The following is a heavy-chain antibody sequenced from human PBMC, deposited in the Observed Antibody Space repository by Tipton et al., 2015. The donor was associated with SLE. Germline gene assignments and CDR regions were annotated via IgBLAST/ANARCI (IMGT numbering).Heavy chain of an antibody. D-gene: IGHD6-13*01. CDR1: GYPFTSYT. CDR2: ISVYNGNT. J-gene: IGHJ5*02. Sequence: QLVQSAAEVKKPGASVKVSCKASGYPFTSYTINWVRQAPGQGLEWVGWISVYNGNTHYAQKLQGRVTMAIDTSTNTAYMELRSLRSDDTAVYYCARFRSSSPFEPWGQGTLVTVSS. V-gene: IGHV1-18*01. CDR3: ARFRSSSPFEP.